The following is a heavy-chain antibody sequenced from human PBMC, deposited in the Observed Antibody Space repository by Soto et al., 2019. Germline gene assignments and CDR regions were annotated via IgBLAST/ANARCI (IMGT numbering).Heavy chain of an antibody. CDR2: ISAYNGNT. CDR1: GYTFTSYG. CDR3: ATSVVVPAREAFDI. J-gene: IGHJ3*02. Sequence: ASVKVSCKASGYTFTSYGISWVRQAPGQGLEWMGWISAYNGNTNYAQKLQGRVTMTEDTSTDTAYMELSSLRSEDTAVYYCATSVVVPAREAFDIWGQGTMVTVSS. V-gene: IGHV1-18*01. D-gene: IGHD2-2*01.